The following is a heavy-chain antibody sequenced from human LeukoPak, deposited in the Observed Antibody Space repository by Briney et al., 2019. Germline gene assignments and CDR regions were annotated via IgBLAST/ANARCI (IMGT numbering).Heavy chain of an antibody. CDR1: GYTLTELS. CDR3: ATYPLAVAAYYFDY. D-gene: IGHD6-19*01. Sequence: GASVKVSCKVSGYTLTELSMHWVRQAPGKGLEWMGGFDPEDGETIYAQKFQGRVTMTEDTSTDTAYMELSSLRSEDTAVYYCATYPLAVAAYYFDYWGQGTLVIVSS. CDR2: FDPEDGET. V-gene: IGHV1-24*01. J-gene: IGHJ4*02.